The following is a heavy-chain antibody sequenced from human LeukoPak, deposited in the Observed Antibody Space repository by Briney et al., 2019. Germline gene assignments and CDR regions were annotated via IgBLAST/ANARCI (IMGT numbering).Heavy chain of an antibody. Sequence: ASVKVSCKASGYTFTSYGISWVRQAPGQGLEWMRWISAYNGNTNYAQKLQGRVTMTTDTSTSTAYMELRSLRSDDTAVYYCARDHENAMAAGGDYWGQGTLVTVSS. J-gene: IGHJ4*02. CDR2: ISAYNGNT. CDR3: ARDHENAMAAGGDY. V-gene: IGHV1-18*01. D-gene: IGHD5-18*01. CDR1: GYTFTSYG.